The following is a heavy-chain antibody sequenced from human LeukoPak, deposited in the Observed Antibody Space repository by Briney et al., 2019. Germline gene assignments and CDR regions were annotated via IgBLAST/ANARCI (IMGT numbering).Heavy chain of an antibody. CDR3: ARGLATAVAGPHYYYGMDV. Sequence: SETLSLTCAVYGGSFSGYYWSWIRQPPGKGLEWIGEINHSGSTNYDPSLKSRVTISVDTSKNQFSLKLSSVTAADTAVYYCARGLATAVAGPHYYYGMDVGGQGTTVTVSS. CDR1: GGSFSGYY. CDR2: INHSGST. V-gene: IGHV4-34*01. J-gene: IGHJ6*02. D-gene: IGHD6-19*01.